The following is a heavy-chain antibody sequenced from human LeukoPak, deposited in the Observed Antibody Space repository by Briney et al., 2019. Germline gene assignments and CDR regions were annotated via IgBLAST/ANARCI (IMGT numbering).Heavy chain of an antibody. Sequence: GGSLRLSCAASGFTFSSYGMHWVRQAPGKGLEWVAFIRYDGSNKYYADSVKGRFTISRDNSKNTLYLQMNSLRAEDTAVYYCASTLRYYDFWXGYFNWFDPWGQGTLVTVSS. CDR3: ASTLRYYDFWXGYFNWFDP. CDR2: IRYDGSNK. D-gene: IGHD3-3*01. V-gene: IGHV3-30*02. CDR1: GFTFSSYG. J-gene: IGHJ5*02.